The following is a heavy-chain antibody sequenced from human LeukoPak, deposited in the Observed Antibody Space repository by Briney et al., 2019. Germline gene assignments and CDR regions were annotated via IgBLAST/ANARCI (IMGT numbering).Heavy chain of an antibody. J-gene: IGHJ5*02. CDR3: ARGVADHYYDSSGPNWFDP. CDR1: GDSVSSNSAA. Sequence: SQTLSLTCAISGDSVSSNSAAWNWIRQSPSRGLEWLGRTYYRSKWYNDYAVSVRSRITINPDTSKNQFSLQLNSVTPEDTAVYYCARGVADHYYDSSGPNWFDPWGQGTLVTVSS. D-gene: IGHD3-22*01. CDR2: TYYRSKWYN. V-gene: IGHV6-1*01.